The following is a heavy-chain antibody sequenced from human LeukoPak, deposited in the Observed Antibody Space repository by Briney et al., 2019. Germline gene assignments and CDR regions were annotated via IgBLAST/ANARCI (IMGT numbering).Heavy chain of an antibody. CDR3: ARDHSGWFDI. V-gene: IGHV3-33*01. D-gene: IGHD6-19*01. CDR2: IWYDGSNK. Sequence: GGSLRLSCAASGFTFSSYGMHWVRQAPGKGMEWVAVIWYDGSNKYYADSVKGQFTISRDNSKNTLYLQMNSLRAEDTAVYYCARDHSGWFDIWGQGTMVTVSS. CDR1: GFTFSSYG. J-gene: IGHJ3*02.